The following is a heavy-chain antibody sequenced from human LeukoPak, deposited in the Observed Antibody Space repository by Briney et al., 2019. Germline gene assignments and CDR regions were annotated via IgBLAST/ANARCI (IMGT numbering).Heavy chain of an antibody. J-gene: IGHJ4*02. Sequence: GGSLRLSCAASGFTFSSHEMDWVRHAPGKGLEGVAYISGSGTVINYAHSVRGRFTISRDNSKDTLSLQMNSLRSEDTAVYYGAKDLGVVVTAIPCYWGEGRLVTVSS. D-gene: IGHD2-21*02. V-gene: IGHV3-48*03. CDR1: GFTFSSHE. CDR2: ISGSGTVI. CDR3: AKDLGVVVTAIPCY.